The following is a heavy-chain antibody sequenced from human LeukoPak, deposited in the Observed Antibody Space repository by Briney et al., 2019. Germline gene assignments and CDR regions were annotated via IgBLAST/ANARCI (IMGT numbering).Heavy chain of an antibody. J-gene: IGHJ4*02. CDR2: IIPILGIA. Sequence: SVKVSCKASGDTFSSYAISWVRQAPGQGLEWMGRIIPILGIANYAQKLQGRVTMTTDTSPSTAYMELRSLRSDDTAVYYCARADYTSTYCGSLDYWGQGTLVTVSS. CDR1: GDTFSSYA. V-gene: IGHV1-69*04. D-gene: IGHD1-26*01. CDR3: ARADYTSTYCGSLDY.